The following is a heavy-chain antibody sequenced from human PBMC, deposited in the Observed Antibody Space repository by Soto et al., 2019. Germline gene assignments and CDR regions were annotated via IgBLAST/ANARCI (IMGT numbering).Heavy chain of an antibody. CDR2: ISSSSSYI. CDR1: GFTFSSYS. Sequence: GGSLRLSCAASGFTFSSYSMNWVRQAPGKGLEWVSSISSSSSYIYYADSVKGRFTISRDNAKNSLYLQMNSLRAENTAVYYCARVGRGDAFDIWGQGTMVTVSS. V-gene: IGHV3-21*01. CDR3: ARVGRGDAFDI. J-gene: IGHJ3*02.